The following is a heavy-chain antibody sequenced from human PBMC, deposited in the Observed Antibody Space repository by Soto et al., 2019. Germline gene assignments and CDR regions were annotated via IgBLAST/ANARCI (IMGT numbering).Heavy chain of an antibody. CDR2: ISGSGGST. CDR1: GFTFSSYA. V-gene: IGHV3-23*01. J-gene: IGHJ4*02. CDR3: AKGQPLYYYDSSGYCPFDY. Sequence: EVQLLESGGGLVQPGGSLRLSCAASGFTFSSYAMSWVRQAPGKGLEWVSAISGSGGSTYYADSVKGRFTISRDNSKNTLYLQMNSLGAEDTAVYYCAKGQPLYYYDSSGYCPFDYWGQGTLVTVSS. D-gene: IGHD3-22*01.